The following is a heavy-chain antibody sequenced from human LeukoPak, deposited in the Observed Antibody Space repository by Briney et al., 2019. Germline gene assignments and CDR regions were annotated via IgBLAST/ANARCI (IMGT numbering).Heavy chain of an antibody. V-gene: IGHV1-2*02. CDR2: INPNSGGT. CDR3: ARDYCGGDCYPDY. J-gene: IGHJ4*02. D-gene: IGHD2-21*02. CDR1: GYTFTGDY. Sequence: AASVKVSCMASGYTFTGDYMRCVRQAPGQGLEWMGWINPNSGGTNYAQKFQGRVTMTRDTSISTAYMELSRLRSDDTAVYYCARDYCGGDCYPDYWGQGTLVTVSS.